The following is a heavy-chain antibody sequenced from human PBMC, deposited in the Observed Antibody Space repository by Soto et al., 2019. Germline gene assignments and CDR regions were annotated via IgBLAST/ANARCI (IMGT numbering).Heavy chain of an antibody. CDR2: ITDSGGDA. V-gene: IGHV3-23*01. J-gene: IGHJ4*02. D-gene: IGHD3-10*01. CDR3: ARGSTDSYPGSRIFDF. CDR1: VITFGSRA. Sequence: PGWSLRLSCVSSVITFGSRAMSWVRQAPGEGLELVSTITDSGGDAKYADSVRGRFTISRDNSKNTLYLQMSSLRAEDSAVYYCARGSTDSYPGSRIFDFWGRGTLVTVSS.